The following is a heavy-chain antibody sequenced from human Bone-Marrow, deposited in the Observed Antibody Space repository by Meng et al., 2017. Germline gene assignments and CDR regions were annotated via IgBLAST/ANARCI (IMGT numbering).Heavy chain of an antibody. V-gene: IGHV3-33*08. CDR2: IWYDGSNK. CDR3: ARSYYDILTGESTNAFDI. CDR1: GFTFSSY. Sequence: GESLKISCAASGFTFSSYMSWVRQAPGKGLEWVAVIWYDGSNKYYADSVKGRFTISRDNSKNTLYLQMNSLRAEDTAVYYCARSYYDILTGESTNAFDIWGQGTMVTVSS. J-gene: IGHJ3*02. D-gene: IGHD3-9*01.